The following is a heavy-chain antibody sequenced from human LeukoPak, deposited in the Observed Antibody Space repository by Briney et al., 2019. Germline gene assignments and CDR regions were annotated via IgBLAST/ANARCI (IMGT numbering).Heavy chain of an antibody. V-gene: IGHV3-23*01. D-gene: IGHD3-10*01. Sequence: GGSLRLSCAASGFTFSSYAMSWVRQAPGEGLEWISAISGSGGSTYYADSVKGRFTISRDNSKNTLYLQMNSLRAEDTAVYYCAKLGGNYGSGSYQAFDIWGQGTMVTVSS. CDR1: GFTFSSYA. J-gene: IGHJ3*02. CDR3: AKLGGNYGSGSYQAFDI. CDR2: ISGSGGST.